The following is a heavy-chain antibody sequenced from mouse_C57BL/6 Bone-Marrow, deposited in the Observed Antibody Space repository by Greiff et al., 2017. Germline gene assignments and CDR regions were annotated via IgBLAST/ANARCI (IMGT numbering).Heavy chain of an antibody. CDR1: GFSLTSYG. V-gene: IGHV2-5*01. CDR2: IWRGGST. Sequence: QVQLQQSGPGLVQPSQSLSITCTVSGFSLTSYGVHWVRQSPGKGLEWLGVIWRGGSTAYNAAFMSRLSITKDNSKSPVFFKRNSLQADDTAIYYGAIWGIYDGYFFDYWGQGTTLTVSS. CDR3: AIWGIYDGYFFDY. D-gene: IGHD2-3*01. J-gene: IGHJ2*01.